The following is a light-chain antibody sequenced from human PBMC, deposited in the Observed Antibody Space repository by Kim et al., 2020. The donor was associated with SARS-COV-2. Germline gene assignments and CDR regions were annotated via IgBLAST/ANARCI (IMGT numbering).Light chain of an antibody. CDR3: SSYAGSKNV. J-gene: IGLJ1*01. CDR2: EVS. Sequence: QSALTQPPSASGSPGQSVTISCTGTSSDVGGYNYVSCYQQHPGQAPKLMIYEVSKRPSGVPDRFSGSKSGNTASLTVSGLQAEDEADYYCSSYAGSKNVFGTGTKVTVL. CDR1: SSDVGGYNY. V-gene: IGLV2-8*01.